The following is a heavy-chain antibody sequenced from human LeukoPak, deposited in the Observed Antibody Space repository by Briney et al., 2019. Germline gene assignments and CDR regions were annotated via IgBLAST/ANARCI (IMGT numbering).Heavy chain of an antibody. D-gene: IGHD6-19*01. J-gene: IGHJ6*02. CDR1: GFTFSSYA. V-gene: IGHV3-30-3*01. CDR2: ISYDGSNK. Sequence: PGRSLRLSCAASGFTFSSYAMHWVRQAPGKGLEWVAVISYDGSNKYYADSVKGRFTISRDNSKNTLHLQMNSLRAEGTAVYYCASSGWSLPLYYYYGMDVWGQGTTVTVSS. CDR3: ASSGWSLPLYYYYGMDV.